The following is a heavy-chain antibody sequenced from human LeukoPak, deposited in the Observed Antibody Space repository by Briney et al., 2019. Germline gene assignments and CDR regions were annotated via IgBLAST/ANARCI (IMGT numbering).Heavy chain of an antibody. CDR3: ARAHSGSYSGWFDP. CDR1: GGSITNYY. Sequence: PSETLSLTCTVSGGSITNYYWSWIRQPPGKGLEWIGNIYHSGSTNYNPSLKSRVTISVDTSKNQFSLKLSSVTAADTAVYYRARAHSGSYSGWFDPWGQGTLVTVSS. V-gene: IGHV4-59*01. D-gene: IGHD1-26*01. J-gene: IGHJ5*02. CDR2: IYHSGST.